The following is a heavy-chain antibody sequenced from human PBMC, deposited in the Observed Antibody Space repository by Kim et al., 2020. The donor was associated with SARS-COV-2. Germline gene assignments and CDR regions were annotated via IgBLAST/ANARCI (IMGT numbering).Heavy chain of an antibody. J-gene: IGHJ4*02. Sequence: SETLSLTCTVSGGSISSGGYYWSWIRQHPGKGLEWIGYIYYSGSTYYNPSLKSRVTISVDTSKNQFSLKLSSVTAADTAVYYCARGQGPITMIVVVVGAFDYWGQGTLVTVSS. V-gene: IGHV4-31*03. CDR2: IYYSGST. CDR1: GGSISSGGYY. D-gene: IGHD3-22*01. CDR3: ARGQGPITMIVVVVGAFDY.